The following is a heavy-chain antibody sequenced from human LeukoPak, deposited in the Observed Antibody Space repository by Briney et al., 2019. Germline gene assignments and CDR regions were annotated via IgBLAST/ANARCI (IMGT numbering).Heavy chain of an antibody. V-gene: IGHV3-NL1*01. CDR1: GFTFSSYG. J-gene: IGHJ4*02. CDR3: ATLSSGYYYGPFDY. D-gene: IGHD3-22*01. Sequence: GGSLRLSCAASGFTFSSYGMHWVRQAPGKGLEWVSRYSGGSTYYADSVKGRFTISRDNSKNTLYLQMNSLRAEDTAVYYCATLSSGYYYGPFDYWGQGTRVTVSS. CDR2: YSGGST.